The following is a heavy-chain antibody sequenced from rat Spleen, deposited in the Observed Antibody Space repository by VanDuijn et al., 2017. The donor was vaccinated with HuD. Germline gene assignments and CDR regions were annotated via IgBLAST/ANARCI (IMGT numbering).Heavy chain of an antibody. CDR1: GYSITSNY. Sequence: EVQLQASGPGLVRPSHSLSLTCSVTGYSITSNYWGWIRKFPGNKMEWMGYISYSGSSVYKPSLKSRLSITRDTSRNQFFLQLNSVSSDDTATYYCARWTRYFDYWGQGVVVTVSS. CDR2: ISYSGSS. J-gene: IGHJ2*01. CDR3: ARWTRYFDY. D-gene: IGHD1-4*01. V-gene: IGHV3-1*01.